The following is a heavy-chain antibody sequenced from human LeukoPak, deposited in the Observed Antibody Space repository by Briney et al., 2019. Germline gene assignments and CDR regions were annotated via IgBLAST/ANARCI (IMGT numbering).Heavy chain of an antibody. CDR1: GYTFTSYD. D-gene: IGHD2-2*01. Sequence: ASVKVSCKACGYTFTSYDINLVRQATGQGLEWMGWMNPNSGNTGYAQKFQGRVTMTRNTSISTAYMELSSLRSEDTAVYYCARGRGYCSSTSCYRGQLYNWFDPWGQGTLVTVSS. CDR3: ARGRGYCSSTSCYRGQLYNWFDP. CDR2: MNPNSGNT. V-gene: IGHV1-8*01. J-gene: IGHJ5*02.